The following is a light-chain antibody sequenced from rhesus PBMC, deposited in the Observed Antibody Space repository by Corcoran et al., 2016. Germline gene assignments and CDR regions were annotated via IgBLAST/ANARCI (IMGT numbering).Light chain of an antibody. CDR1: QGISNY. Sequence: DIQMTQSPSSLSASVGDRVTITCRASQGISNYLAWYQQKPGETPKLLIYAASGLQSGIPSRFSGGGSGTDCTLTISSLPSEDFATYYCQHYYSTPYSFGQGTKVEIK. V-gene: IGKV1-25*02. CDR2: AAS. J-gene: IGKJ2*01. CDR3: QHYYSTPYS.